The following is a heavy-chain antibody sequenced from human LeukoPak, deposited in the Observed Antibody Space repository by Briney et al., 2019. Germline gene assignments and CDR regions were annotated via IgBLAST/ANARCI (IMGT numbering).Heavy chain of an antibody. CDR2: IIPIFGTA. V-gene: IGHV1-69*06. Sequence: SVKVSGKASGGTFSSYAISWVRQAPGQGLEWMGGIIPIFGTANYAQKFQGRVTITADKSTSTAYMELSSLRSEDTAVYYCARGPGIAVADNFDYWGQGTLVTVSS. D-gene: IGHD6-19*01. J-gene: IGHJ4*02. CDR3: ARGPGIAVADNFDY. CDR1: GGTFSSYA.